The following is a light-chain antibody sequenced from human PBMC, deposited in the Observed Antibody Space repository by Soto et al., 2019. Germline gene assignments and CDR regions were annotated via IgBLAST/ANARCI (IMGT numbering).Light chain of an antibody. Sequence: EIVMTQSPATLSVSPGERATLSCRASQSVSSNLAWYQQKPGQAPRLLIYGASTRATGIPARFSGSGSGTEFTLTISRLQSEDFVVYYCQKYNNWPPWTVGQGTKVDIK. CDR3: QKYNNWPPWT. V-gene: IGKV3-15*01. J-gene: IGKJ1*01. CDR2: GAS. CDR1: QSVSSN.